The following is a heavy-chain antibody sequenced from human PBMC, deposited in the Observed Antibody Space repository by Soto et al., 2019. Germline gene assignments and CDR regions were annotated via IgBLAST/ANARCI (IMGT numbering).Heavy chain of an antibody. CDR2: IYHSGST. J-gene: IGHJ6*02. CDR3: ARGFRGGGRYYYYGMDV. V-gene: IGHV4-30-2*01. CDR1: GGSISSGGYS. D-gene: IGHD3-16*01. Sequence: QLQLQESGSGLVKPSQTLSLTCAVSGGSISSGGYSWSWIRQPPGKGLEWIGYIYHSGSTYYNPSLKSRVTISVDRSKNQFSLKLSSVTAADTAVYYCARGFRGGGRYYYYGMDVWGQGTTVTVSS.